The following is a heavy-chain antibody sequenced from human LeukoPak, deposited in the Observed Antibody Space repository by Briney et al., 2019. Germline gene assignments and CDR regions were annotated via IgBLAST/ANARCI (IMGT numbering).Heavy chain of an antibody. J-gene: IGHJ6*03. CDR3: ARDPYSGSYGNYYYYFMDV. V-gene: IGHV3-23*01. CDR2: ISGTGGRT. CDR1: GFTFSNYA. D-gene: IGHD1-26*01. Sequence: GGSLRLSCAASGFTFSNYAMSWVRQAPGKGLEWVSDISGTGGRTYYADSVKGRFTISRDNSKNTLYLQMNSLRAEDTAVYYCARDPYSGSYGNYYYYFMDVWGKGTTVTISS.